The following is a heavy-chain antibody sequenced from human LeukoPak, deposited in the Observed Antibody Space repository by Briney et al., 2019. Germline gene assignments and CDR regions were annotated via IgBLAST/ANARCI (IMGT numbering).Heavy chain of an antibody. D-gene: IGHD2-2*01. CDR1: GGSISSYY. Sequence: SETLSLTCTVSGGSISSYYWSWIRQPPGKGLEWIGEINHSGSTNYNPSLKSRVTISVDTSKNQFSLKLSSVTAADTAVYYCVRTAKYCSSTSCYVGWYFDLWGRGTLVTVSS. V-gene: IGHV4-34*01. J-gene: IGHJ2*01. CDR2: INHSGST. CDR3: VRTAKYCSSTSCYVGWYFDL.